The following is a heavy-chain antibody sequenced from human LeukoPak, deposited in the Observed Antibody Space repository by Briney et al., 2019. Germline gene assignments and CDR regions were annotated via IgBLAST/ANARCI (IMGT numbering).Heavy chain of an antibody. J-gene: IGHJ6*04. Sequence: GGSLRLSCAASGFTFTTYSMNWVRQAPGKGLEWVSYISSSGSTIYYADSVKGRFTISRDNAKNSLYLQMNSLRAEDTAVYYCAELGITMIGGVWGKGTTVTISS. CDR1: GFTFTTYS. CDR2: ISSSGSTI. D-gene: IGHD3-10*02. CDR3: AELGITMIGGV. V-gene: IGHV3-48*04.